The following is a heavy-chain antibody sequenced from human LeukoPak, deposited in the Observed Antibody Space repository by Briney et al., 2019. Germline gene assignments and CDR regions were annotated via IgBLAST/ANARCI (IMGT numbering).Heavy chain of an antibody. CDR1: GYTFTGYY. CDR3: ARVGREYCSGDCYPYYFDY. J-gene: IGHJ4*02. CDR2: INPNSGGT. D-gene: IGHD2-21*02. V-gene: IGHV1-2*04. Sequence: ASVKVSCKASGYTFTGYYMHWVRQAPGQGLEWMGWINPNSGGTNYAQKFQGWVTMTRDTSISTAYMELSRLRSDDTAVYYCARVGREYCSGDCYPYYFDYWGQGTLVTVSS.